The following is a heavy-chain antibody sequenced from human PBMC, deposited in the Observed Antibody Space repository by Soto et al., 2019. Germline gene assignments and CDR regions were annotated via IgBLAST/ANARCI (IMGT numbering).Heavy chain of an antibody. CDR3: ARGGMGCSGGSCYSSFDY. D-gene: IGHD2-15*01. J-gene: IGHJ4*02. CDR2: INHSGST. CDR1: GGSFSGYY. V-gene: IGHV4-34*01. Sequence: QVQLQQCGAGLLKPSETLSLTCAVYGGSFSGYYWSWIRQPPGKGLEWIGEINHSGSTNYNPSLKSRVSISVDTSKNQFSLMLSSVTAADTAVYYCARGGMGCSGGSCYSSFDYWGQGTLVTVSS.